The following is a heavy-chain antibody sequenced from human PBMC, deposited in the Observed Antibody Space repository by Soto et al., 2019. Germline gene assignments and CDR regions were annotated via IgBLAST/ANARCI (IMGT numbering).Heavy chain of an antibody. CDR3: ARDFNFAGGSCRGDNLFDS. D-gene: IGHD2-15*01. CDR2: IYHSGST. V-gene: IGHV4-59*01. Sequence: SETLSLTCSVTGVSISSYYWSWIRQPPGKGLEWIGYIYHSGSTTYNPSLKSRVTISIDTSRGQFSLNLTSVTAADTAVYYCARDFNFAGGSCRGDNLFDSWGQGSLVTGSS. CDR1: GVSISSYY. J-gene: IGHJ5*01.